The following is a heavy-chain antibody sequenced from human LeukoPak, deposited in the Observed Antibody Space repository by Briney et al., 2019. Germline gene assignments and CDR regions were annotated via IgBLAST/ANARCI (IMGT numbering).Heavy chain of an antibody. CDR3: ARVDPLRSDSNFDY. CDR1: GYTFTCYG. D-gene: IGHD5-12*01. CDR2: ISAYNGNT. Sequence: ASVKVSCKASGYTFTCYGISWVRQAPGQGLEWMGWISAYNGNTNYAQKLQGRVTMTTDTSTSTAYMELRSLRSDDTAVYYCARVDPLRSDSNFDYWGQGTLVTVSS. V-gene: IGHV1-18*01. J-gene: IGHJ4*02.